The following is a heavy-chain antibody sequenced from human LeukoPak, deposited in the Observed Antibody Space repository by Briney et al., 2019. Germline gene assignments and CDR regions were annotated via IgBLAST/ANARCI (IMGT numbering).Heavy chain of an antibody. J-gene: IGHJ3*02. CDR1: GFTFSSYE. Sequence: GGSLRPSCAASGFTFSSYEMNWVRQAPGKGLEWVSYISSSGSTIYYADSVKGRFTISRDNAKNSLFLQMNSLRAEDTAVYYCARVGALDAFDIWGQGTMVTVSS. V-gene: IGHV3-48*03. CDR3: ARVGALDAFDI. CDR2: ISSSGSTI. D-gene: IGHD4/OR15-4a*01.